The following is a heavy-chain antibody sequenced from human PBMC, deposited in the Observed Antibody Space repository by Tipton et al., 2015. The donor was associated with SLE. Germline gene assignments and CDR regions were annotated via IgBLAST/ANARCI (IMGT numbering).Heavy chain of an antibody. J-gene: IGHJ6*02. D-gene: IGHD3-16*01. Sequence: TLSLTCTVSGGSISSDNYFWSWIRQHPGKGLEWIGYIHYSGSAYYNPSFKSRFMISVDTSKNQFSLKLSSVTAADTALYYCVRATSYDYNGESSDYGMDVWGQGTTVTVSS. V-gene: IGHV4-31*03. CDR3: VRATSYDYNGESSDYGMDV. CDR1: GGSISSDNYF. CDR2: IHYSGSA.